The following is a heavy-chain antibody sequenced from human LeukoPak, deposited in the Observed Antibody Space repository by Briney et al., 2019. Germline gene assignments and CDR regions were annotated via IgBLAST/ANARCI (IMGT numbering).Heavy chain of an antibody. Sequence: GGSLRPACAASGFTATRHSMSCVRPLPGNWIGWVSASIGSGGRTYYGDSVKGRFTISRDNSKNTLYLQMNSLRAEDTAVYYCAKASGPDYYDSEDAFDIWGQGTMVTVSS. V-gene: IGHV3-23*01. CDR3: AKASGPDYYDSEDAFDI. CDR2: SIGSGGRT. D-gene: IGHD3-22*01. CDR1: GFTATRHS. J-gene: IGHJ3*02.